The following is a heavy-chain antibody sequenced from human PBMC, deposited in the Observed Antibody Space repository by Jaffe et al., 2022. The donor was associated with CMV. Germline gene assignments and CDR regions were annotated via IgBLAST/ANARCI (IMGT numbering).Heavy chain of an antibody. D-gene: IGHD2-21*01. CDR1: GFTFSYYA. Sequence: EVQLLNSGGGLVQPGGSLRLSCAASGFTFSYYAMSWVRQAPGEGLEWVSAITGSGGGTYYADSVRGRFTISRDNSKNTLFLQMDNLRAEDTAVYYCAIDARTSVVNWGQGTLVTVSS. V-gene: IGHV3-23*01. CDR2: ITGSGGGT. J-gene: IGHJ4*02. CDR3: AIDARTSVVN.